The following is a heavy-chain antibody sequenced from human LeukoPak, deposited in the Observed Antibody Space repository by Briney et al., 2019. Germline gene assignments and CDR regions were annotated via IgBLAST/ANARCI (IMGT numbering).Heavy chain of an antibody. CDR1: GGTFSSYA. D-gene: IGHD6-19*01. J-gene: IGHJ6*02. Sequence: GASVKVSCKASGGTFSSYAISWVRQAPGQGLEWMGGIIPIFGTANYAQKLQGRVTMTTDTSTSTAYVELRSLRSDDTAVYYCARGLGQWLVYYYYGMDVWGQGTTVTVSS. V-gene: IGHV1-69*05. CDR2: IIPIFGTA. CDR3: ARGLGQWLVYYYYGMDV.